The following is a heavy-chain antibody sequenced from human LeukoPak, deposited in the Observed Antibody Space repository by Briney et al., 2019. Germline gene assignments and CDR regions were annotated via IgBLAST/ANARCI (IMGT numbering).Heavy chain of an antibody. D-gene: IGHD5-12*01. Sequence: GGPLTLSCAPSGLPFSRYAKLCLPPAPGEALEGFSDIYGRGDSTYYPDSEKGRFSISRDNSKHTLYLKIDSLRAEDKAVYYCAKGRQMTWTYRLFDYWLRGTVISVCS. CDR1: GLPFSRYA. CDR3: AKGRQMTWTYRLFDY. J-gene: IGHJ4*02. CDR2: IYGRGDST. V-gene: IGHV3-23*01.